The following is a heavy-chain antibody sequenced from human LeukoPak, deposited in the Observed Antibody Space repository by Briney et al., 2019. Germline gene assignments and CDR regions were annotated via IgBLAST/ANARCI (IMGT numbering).Heavy chain of an antibody. D-gene: IGHD2-15*01. J-gene: IGHJ4*02. Sequence: GGSLRLSCAASGFTFSSYMMTWVRQAPGKGLEWVANIKPDGGEKFYVDSVKGRFTISRDNAKNSLYLQMNSLRAEDTAVYYCARGYGGTNYYFDYWGQGTLVTVSS. V-gene: IGHV3-7*04. CDR3: ARGYGGTNYYFDY. CDR1: GFTFSSYM. CDR2: IKPDGGEK.